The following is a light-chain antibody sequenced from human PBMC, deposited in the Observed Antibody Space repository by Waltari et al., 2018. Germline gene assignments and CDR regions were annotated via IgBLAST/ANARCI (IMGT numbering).Light chain of an antibody. V-gene: IGLV2-8*01. J-gene: IGLJ3*02. CDR1: GSDVGDYNY. Sequence: QSALTQPPSASGSPGQTVTISCTATGSDVGDYNYVSWYQQHPGKAPKLMIYEVTKLPSGVPDRLSGAKSGNTASLTVSGLQAEDEADYYCSSHVVFGGGTKLTVL. CDR3: SSHVV. CDR2: EVT.